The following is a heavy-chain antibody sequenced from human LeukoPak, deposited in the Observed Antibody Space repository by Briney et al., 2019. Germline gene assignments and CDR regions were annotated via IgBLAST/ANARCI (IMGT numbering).Heavy chain of an antibody. CDR1: GFTFNSYS. Sequence: PGGSLRLSCAASGFTFNSYSMNWVRQAPGKGLAWVPSISSSSSYIYYADSVKGRFTISRDNAKNSLFLQMDSLRAEDTAVYYCATDRGWRTSGYYLYYFEYWGQGTLVTYSS. V-gene: IGHV3-21*01. J-gene: IGHJ4*02. CDR3: ATDRGWRTSGYYLYYFEY. CDR2: ISSSSSYI. D-gene: IGHD3-3*01.